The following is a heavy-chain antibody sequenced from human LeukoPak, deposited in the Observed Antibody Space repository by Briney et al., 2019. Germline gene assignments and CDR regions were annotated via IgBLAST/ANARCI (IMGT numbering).Heavy chain of an antibody. CDR1: GFTFSSYA. CDR2: ISGSGGST. J-gene: IGHJ4*02. D-gene: IGHD7-27*01. CDR3: AKDGGLWVSAHWGDS. Sequence: GGSLRLSCAASGFTFSSYAMSWVRQAPGKGLEWVSGISGSGGSTYYADSVKGRFTVSRDNSKNTLFLQMNSLRAEDTAVYYCAKDGGLWVSAHWGDSWGRGTLVTVSS. V-gene: IGHV3-23*01.